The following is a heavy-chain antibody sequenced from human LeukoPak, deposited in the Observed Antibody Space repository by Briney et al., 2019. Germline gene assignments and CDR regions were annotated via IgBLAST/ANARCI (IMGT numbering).Heavy chain of an antibody. CDR2: IYYSGST. CDR1: GGSISSSSYY. Sequence: SETLSLTCTVSGGSISSSSYYWGWIRQPPGKGLEWIGSIYYSGSTYYNPSLKSRVTISVDTSKNQFSLKLSSVTAADTAVYYCARDESEADYYGSGSTFDPWGQGTLVTVSS. J-gene: IGHJ5*02. CDR3: ARDESEADYYGSGSTFDP. D-gene: IGHD3-10*01. V-gene: IGHV4-39*07.